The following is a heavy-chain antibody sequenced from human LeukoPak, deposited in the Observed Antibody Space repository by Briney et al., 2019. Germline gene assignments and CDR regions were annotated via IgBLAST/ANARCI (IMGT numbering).Heavy chain of an antibody. CDR2: ISGASGGST. CDR3: ARGGSSSWYPNFDY. D-gene: IGHD6-13*01. CDR1: GFTFSSYA. Sequence: GGSLRLSCAASGFTFSSYAMTWVRQAPGKGLEWVSIISGASGGSTYYADSVKGRFTISRDNSKNTLCLQMNSLRAEDTALYYCARGGSSSWYPNFDYWGQGTLVTVSS. V-gene: IGHV3-23*01. J-gene: IGHJ4*02.